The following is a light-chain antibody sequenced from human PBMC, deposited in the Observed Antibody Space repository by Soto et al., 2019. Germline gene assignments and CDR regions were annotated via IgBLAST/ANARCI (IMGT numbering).Light chain of an antibody. Sequence: EIVLTQSPGTLSLSPGERATLSCRASQSVSSSYFAWYQQKPGQAPRLLIYGASSRGTGIPDRFSGSESGTDFTVTISRLEPEDLAVNYCQQYGSSSIPLGQGTRLEIK. CDR2: GAS. V-gene: IGKV3-20*01. CDR1: QSVSSSY. J-gene: IGKJ5*01. CDR3: QQYGSSSIP.